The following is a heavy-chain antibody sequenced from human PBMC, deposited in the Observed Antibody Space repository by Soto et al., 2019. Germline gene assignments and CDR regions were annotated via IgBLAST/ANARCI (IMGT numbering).Heavy chain of an antibody. J-gene: IGHJ6*02. Sequence: GGSLRLSCAASGFTFSSYGIHWVRQAPGKGLEWVAVIWYDGSNKYYADSVKGRFTISRDNSKNTLYLQMNSLRAEDTAVYYCERENVVPADHYYYGMGVWGQGTTVTVSS. CDR1: GFTFSSYG. V-gene: IGHV3-33*01. CDR3: ERENVVPADHYYYGMGV. D-gene: IGHD2-2*01. CDR2: IWYDGSNK.